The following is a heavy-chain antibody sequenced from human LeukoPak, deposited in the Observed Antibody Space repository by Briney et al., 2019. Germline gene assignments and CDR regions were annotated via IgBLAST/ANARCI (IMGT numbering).Heavy chain of an antibody. D-gene: IGHD1-26*01. J-gene: IGHJ4*02. CDR2: IRYDGSNK. CDR1: GFTFSSYG. V-gene: IGHV3-30*02. Sequence: GGSLRLSCAASGFTFSSYGMHWVRQAPGKGLEWVAFIRYDGSNKYYADSVKGRFTISRDNSKNTLYLQMNSLRAEDTAVYYCARESSGSYSYFDYWDQGGLVTVSS. CDR3: ARESSGSYSYFDY.